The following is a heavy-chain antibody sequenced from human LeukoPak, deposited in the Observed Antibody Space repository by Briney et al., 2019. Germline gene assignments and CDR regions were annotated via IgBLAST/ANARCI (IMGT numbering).Heavy chain of an antibody. D-gene: IGHD3-9*01. CDR3: ARGPNFDWLSSNYYYYGMDV. Sequence: PSETLSLTCAVYGGSFSGYYWSWIRQPPGKGLEWIGEINHSGSTNYNPSLKSRVTISVDTSKNQFSLKLSSVTAADTAVYYCARGPNFDWLSSNYYYYGMDVWGQGTTVTVS. V-gene: IGHV4-34*01. CDR1: GGSFSGYY. CDR2: INHSGST. J-gene: IGHJ6*02.